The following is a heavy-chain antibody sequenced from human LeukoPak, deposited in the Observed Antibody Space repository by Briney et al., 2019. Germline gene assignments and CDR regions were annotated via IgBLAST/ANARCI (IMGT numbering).Heavy chain of an antibody. CDR3: ASHFTLGWNDFFDH. D-gene: IGHD1-1*01. Sequence: GSLRLSCAASGFTFSNYAMSWVRQAPGKGLEWVSAIRGTGERTWYADSVKGRFILSRDNRKNTVHLQMNSLRAEDTAVYYCASHFTLGWNDFFDHWGQGTLVTVSS. V-gene: IGHV3-23*01. CDR2: IRGTGERT. J-gene: IGHJ4*02. CDR1: GFTFSNYA.